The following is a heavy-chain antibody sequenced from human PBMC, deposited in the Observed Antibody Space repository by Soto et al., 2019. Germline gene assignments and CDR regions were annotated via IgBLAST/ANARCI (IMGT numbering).Heavy chain of an antibody. Sequence: QVQLQQWGAGLLKPSETLSLTCAVFGGSFSDYYWTWICQPPGKGLECIGEINHSGSTNYNPSLKSRVTISIDTSKNQFSLNLRSVTAADTAVYYCARGLRASFGVRLSYSFYGGDVWGQGTTVTVSS. V-gene: IGHV4-34*01. CDR2: INHSGST. CDR3: ARGLRASFGVRLSYSFYGGDV. CDR1: GGSFSDYY. J-gene: IGHJ6*02. D-gene: IGHD3-10*01.